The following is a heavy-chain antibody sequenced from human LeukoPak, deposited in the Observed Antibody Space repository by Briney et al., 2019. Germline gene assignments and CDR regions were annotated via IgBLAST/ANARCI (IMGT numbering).Heavy chain of an antibody. CDR3: ARDERGYDSPYYGMDV. D-gene: IGHD5-12*01. Sequence: SETLSLTCTVSGASISSYYWNWIRQPPGKGLEWIGYMHYSGSTNYNPSLKSRVTISVDTSKNQFSLKLSSVTAADTAVYYCARDERGYDSPYYGMDVWGQGTTVTVSS. V-gene: IGHV4-59*01. CDR1: GASISSYY. J-gene: IGHJ6*02. CDR2: MHYSGST.